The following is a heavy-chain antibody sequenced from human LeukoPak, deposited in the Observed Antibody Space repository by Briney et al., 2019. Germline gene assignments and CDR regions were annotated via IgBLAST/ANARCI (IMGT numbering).Heavy chain of an antibody. J-gene: IGHJ2*01. CDR2: ISGSGGST. CDR1: GFTFSSYA. V-gene: IGHV3-23*01. CDR3: AKLPDIVLVVYAWYFDL. D-gene: IGHD2-8*02. Sequence: GGSPRLSCAASGFTFSSYAMSWVRQAPGKGLEWVSAISGSGGSTYYADSVKGRFTISRDNSKNTLYLQMNSLRAEDTAVYYCAKLPDIVLVVYAWYFDLWGRGTLVTVSS.